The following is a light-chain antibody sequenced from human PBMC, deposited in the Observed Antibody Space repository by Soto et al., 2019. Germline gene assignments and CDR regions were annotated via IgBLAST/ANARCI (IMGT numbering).Light chain of an antibody. CDR3: NSYTSSSTYV. CDR1: SSDIGSYNH. Sequence: QSALTQPPSVSGSPGQSVTISCTGTSSDIGSYNHVCWYQQAPGTAPKLMIYEVSNRPSGVPDRFSGSKSGNTASLTISGLQAEDEADYYCNSYTSSSTYVFGTGTKVTV. J-gene: IGLJ1*01. V-gene: IGLV2-18*02. CDR2: EVS.